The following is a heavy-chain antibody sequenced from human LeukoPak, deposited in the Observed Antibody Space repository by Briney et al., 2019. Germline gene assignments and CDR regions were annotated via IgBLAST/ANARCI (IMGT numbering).Heavy chain of an antibody. CDR3: ARGQDIVVVPAAIWFDP. V-gene: IGHV4-4*02. CDR2: IYHSGST. D-gene: IGHD2-2*01. CDR1: GGSISSSDW. J-gene: IGHJ5*02. Sequence: PSGTLSLTCAVSGGSISSSDWWRWVRQPPGKGLEWIGEIYHSGSTNYNPSLKSRVTISVDKSKNQFSLKLSSVTAADTAVYYCARGQDIVVVPAAIWFDPWGQGTLVTVS.